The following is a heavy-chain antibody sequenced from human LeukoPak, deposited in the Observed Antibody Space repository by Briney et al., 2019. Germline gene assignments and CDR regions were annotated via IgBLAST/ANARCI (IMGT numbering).Heavy chain of an antibody. Sequence: SVKVSCKASGYTFTGYYMHWVRQAPGQGLEWMGGIIPIFGTANYAQKFQGRVTITADESTSTAYMELSSLRSEDTAVYYCARDRGRYCSSTSCYTLDYWGQGTLVTVSS. D-gene: IGHD2-2*01. CDR1: GYTFTGYY. CDR2: IIPIFGTA. V-gene: IGHV1-69*13. J-gene: IGHJ4*02. CDR3: ARDRGRYCSSTSCYTLDY.